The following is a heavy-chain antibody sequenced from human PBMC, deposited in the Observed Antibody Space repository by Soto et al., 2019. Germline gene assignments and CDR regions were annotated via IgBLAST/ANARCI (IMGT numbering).Heavy chain of an antibody. CDR1: GGSISSSNW. V-gene: IGHV4-4*02. J-gene: IGHJ3*02. D-gene: IGHD1-26*01. CDR2: IYHSGST. CDR3: ARFNSGSYYEAFDI. Sequence: PSEALSLTCAVSGGSISSSNWWSWVRQPPGKGLEWIGEIYHSGSTNYNPSLKSRVTISVDESKNQFSLKLSSVTAADTAVYYCARFNSGSYYEAFDIWGQGTMVTVS.